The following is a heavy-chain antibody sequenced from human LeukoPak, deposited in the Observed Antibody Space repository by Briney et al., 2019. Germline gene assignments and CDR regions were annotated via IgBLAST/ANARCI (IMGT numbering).Heavy chain of an antibody. CDR2: IRYDGSNK. V-gene: IGHV3-30*02. CDR1: GFTFSSYG. CDR3: ATSGGSYWS. J-gene: IGHJ5*02. D-gene: IGHD1-26*01. Sequence: GGSLRLSCAASGFTFSSYGIHWVRQAPGKGLEWVAFIRYDGSNKYHADSVKGRFTISRENSKNTLYLQTNSLRAEDTAVYYCATSGGSYWSWGQGTLVTVSS.